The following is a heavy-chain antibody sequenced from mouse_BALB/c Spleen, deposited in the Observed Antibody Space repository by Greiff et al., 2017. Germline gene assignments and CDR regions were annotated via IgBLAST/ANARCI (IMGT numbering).Heavy chain of an antibody. D-gene: IGHD2-1*01. J-gene: IGHJ2*01. CDR3: ARDGNYGSDY. CDR2: ISDGGSYT. CDR1: GFTFSDYY. V-gene: IGHV5-4*02. Sequence: EVNVVESGGGLVKPGGSLKLSCAASGFTFSDYYMYWVRQTPEKRLEWVATISDGGSYTYYPDSVKGRFTISRDNAKNNLYLQMSSLKSEDTAMYYCARDGNYGSDYWGQGTTLTVSS.